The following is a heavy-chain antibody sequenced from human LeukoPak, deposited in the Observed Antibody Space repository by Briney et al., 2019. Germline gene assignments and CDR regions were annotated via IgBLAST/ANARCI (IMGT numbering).Heavy chain of an antibody. Sequence: ASVKVSCKASGYTFTGYYMHWVRQAPGQGLEWMGWINPNSGGTNYAQKFQGRVTMTRDTSISTAYMELSRLRSDDTAVYHCARGLYYYGSGRGYYFDYWGQGTLVTVSS. CDR2: INPNSGGT. CDR3: ARGLYYYGSGRGYYFDY. CDR1: GYTFTGYY. D-gene: IGHD3-10*01. V-gene: IGHV1-2*02. J-gene: IGHJ4*02.